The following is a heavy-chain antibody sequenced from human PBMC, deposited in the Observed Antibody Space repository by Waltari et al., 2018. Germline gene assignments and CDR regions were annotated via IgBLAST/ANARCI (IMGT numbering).Heavy chain of an antibody. CDR2: VTGTASNS. Sequence: EVQLLESGGGFVQPGGSLRLSCAASGFTFSGYGMTWVRQATGKGLEWVSTVTGTASNSYYADSVKGRFTISRDNSKNTLFLQLDSLRVDDTAIYYCAKDQGIHLHGWYRQYWGQGTLVTVSS. J-gene: IGHJ4*02. D-gene: IGHD6-19*01. CDR1: GFTFSGYG. V-gene: IGHV3-23*01. CDR3: AKDQGIHLHGWYRQY.